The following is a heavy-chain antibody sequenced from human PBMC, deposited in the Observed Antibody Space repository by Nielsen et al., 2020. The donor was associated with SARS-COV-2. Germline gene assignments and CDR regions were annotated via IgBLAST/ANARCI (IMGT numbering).Heavy chain of an antibody. D-gene: IGHD5-18*01. J-gene: IGHJ5*02. CDR2: IDPTDSYT. CDR1: GYSFTSDW. CDR3: ARQVDTAMGWFDP. Sequence: GESLKISCKGSGYSFTSDWISWVRQMPGKGLEWMGRIDPTDSYTNYSPSFQGHVTISADKSISTAYLQWSSLKASDTAMYYCARQVDTAMGWFDPWGQGTLVTVSS. V-gene: IGHV5-10-1*01.